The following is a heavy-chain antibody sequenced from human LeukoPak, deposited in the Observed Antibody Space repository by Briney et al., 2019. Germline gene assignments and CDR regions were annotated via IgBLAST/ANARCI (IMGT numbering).Heavy chain of an antibody. CDR1: GYSFTSYL. CDR2: IDPSDAYT. J-gene: IGHJ6*02. V-gene: IGHV5-10-1*01. CDR3: ASLWHYGYYYYGMDV. D-gene: IGHD4-17*01. Sequence: PGGSLRLSCKGSGYSFTSYLVSRVRQMPGKGLEWMGRIDPSDAYTNYSPSFQGHVTISADKSISTAYLQGCSLKASETAMYYCASLWHYGYYYYGMDVWGQGTPV.